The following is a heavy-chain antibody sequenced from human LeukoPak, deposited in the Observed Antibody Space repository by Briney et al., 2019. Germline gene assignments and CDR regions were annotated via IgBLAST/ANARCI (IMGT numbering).Heavy chain of an antibody. CDR2: ISWNSGSI. CDR1: GFTFDDYA. J-gene: IGHJ4*02. CDR3: AKDNGVPAAEDCFDY. V-gene: IGHV3-9*01. Sequence: GGSLRLSCAASGFTFDDYAMHWVRQAPGKGLEWVSGISWNSGSIGYADSVKGRFTISRDNAKNSLYLQMNSLRAEDTALYYCAKDNGVPAAEDCFDYWGQGTLVTVSS. D-gene: IGHD2-2*01.